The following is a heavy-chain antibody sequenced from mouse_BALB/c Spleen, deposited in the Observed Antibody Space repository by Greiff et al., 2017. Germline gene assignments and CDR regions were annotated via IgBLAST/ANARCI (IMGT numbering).Heavy chain of an antibody. CDR2: ISDGGSYT. CDR3: ARGTMITTDGYYAMDY. V-gene: IGHV5-4*02. CDR1: GFTFSDYY. Sequence: EVKVVESGGGLVKPGGSLKLSCAASGFTFSDYYMYWVRQTPEKRLEWVATISDGGSYTYYPDSVKGRFTISRDNAKNNLYLQMSSLKSEDTAMYYCARGTMITTDGYYAMDYWGQGTSVTVSS. D-gene: IGHD2-4*01. J-gene: IGHJ4*01.